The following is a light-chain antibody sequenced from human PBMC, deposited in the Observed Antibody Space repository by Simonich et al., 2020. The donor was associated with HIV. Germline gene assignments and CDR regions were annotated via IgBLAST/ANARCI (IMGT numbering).Light chain of an antibody. CDR2: SNN. CDR3: SSYTGISTVV. J-gene: IGLJ2*01. Sequence: QSVLTQPPSASGTPGQRVTISCSGSSSNIGSNTVNWYQQLPGTAPKLLIYSNNQRPSGVPDRFSGSKSGTSASLAISGLQSEDEADYYCSSYTGISTVVFGGGTKLTVL. CDR1: SSNIGSNT. V-gene: IGLV1-44*01.